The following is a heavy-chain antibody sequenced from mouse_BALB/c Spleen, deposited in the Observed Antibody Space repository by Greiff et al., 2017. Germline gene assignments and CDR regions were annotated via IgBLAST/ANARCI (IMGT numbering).Heavy chain of an antibody. D-gene: IGHD3-1*01. CDR3: AREGEQLGLEDYAMDD. J-gene: IGHJ4*01. CDR2: ISSGGSYT. V-gene: IGHV5-9-3*01. CDR1: GFTFSSYA. Sequence: EVQLVESGGGLVKPGGSLKLSCAASGFTFSSYAMSWVRQTPEKRLEWVATISSGGSYTYYPDSVKGRFTISRDNAKNTLYLQMSSLRSEDTAMYYCAREGEQLGLEDYAMDDWGQGTSVTVSS.